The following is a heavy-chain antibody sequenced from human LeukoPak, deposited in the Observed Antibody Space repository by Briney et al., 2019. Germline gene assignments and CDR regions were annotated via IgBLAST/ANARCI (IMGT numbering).Heavy chain of an antibody. V-gene: IGHV3-23*01. J-gene: IGHJ4*02. CDR2: ISGSGGST. CDR1: GFTFSSYA. Sequence: GGSLRLSCAASGFTFSSYAMSWVRQAPGKGLEWVSAISGSGGSTYYADSVKGRFTISRDNSKNTLYLQMNSLRAEDTAVYYCXKSXXSGGSCXEXYWGQGXXXTVS. CDR3: XKSXXSGGSCXEXY. D-gene: IGHD2-15*01.